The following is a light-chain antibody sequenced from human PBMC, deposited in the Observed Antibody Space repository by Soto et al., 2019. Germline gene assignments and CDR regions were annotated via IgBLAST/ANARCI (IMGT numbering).Light chain of an antibody. V-gene: IGKV2-24*01. CDR1: QSLVHSDGNTY. CDR2: EVS. CDR3: MQTTQFPLT. J-gene: IGKJ4*01. Sequence: DIVLTQTPLSSPVTLGQPASISCRSSQSLVHSDGNTYLNWLQQRPGQPPRLLIYEVSNRFSGVPDRFSGSGAGTDFTLEISRVEAEDVGLYYCMQTTQFPLTFGRGTKVEIK.